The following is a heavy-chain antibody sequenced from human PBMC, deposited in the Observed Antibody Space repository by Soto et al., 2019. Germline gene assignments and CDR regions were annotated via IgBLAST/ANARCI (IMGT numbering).Heavy chain of an antibody. D-gene: IGHD3-9*01. CDR1: GYALRDYS. CDR3: VRDRDWAFDI. CDR2: AGTSRKYI. J-gene: IGHJ3*02. Sequence: GGSLRLSCAASGYALRDYSMNWVRQAPGKGLEWVSYAGTSRKYIFYADSVRGRFTISRDDARNSVYLQLNSLRDEDTAVYYCVRDRDWAFDIWGQGTMVTISS. V-gene: IGHV3-21*06.